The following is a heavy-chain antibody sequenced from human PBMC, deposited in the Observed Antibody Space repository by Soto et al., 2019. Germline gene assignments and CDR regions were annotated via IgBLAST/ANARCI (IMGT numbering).Heavy chain of an antibody. D-gene: IGHD1-1*01. Sequence: PGASLKISHKGSGYSFTSYWISWVRQIPGKGLEWMGRIDPSDSYTKSSPSFQGHVTISADKSISTSYLQWSSLKASDTAMYYCASNKTWNYYYGMDVWGQGTTVTVSS. J-gene: IGHJ6*02. CDR2: IDPSDSYT. V-gene: IGHV5-10-1*01. CDR1: GYSFTSYW. CDR3: ASNKTWNYYYGMDV.